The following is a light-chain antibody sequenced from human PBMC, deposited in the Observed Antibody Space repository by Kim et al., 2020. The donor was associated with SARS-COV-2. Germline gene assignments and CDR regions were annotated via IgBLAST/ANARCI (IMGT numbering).Light chain of an antibody. Sequence: VYPEQTAMITWSGDVLEKVYVRWFQQKPGQAPILVMHKDNARPSGIPERFSGSSSGTTVTLTISGAQPEDEGVYYCYSSANKNTRLFGGGTQLTVL. V-gene: IGLV3-27*01. CDR1: VLEKVY. J-gene: IGLJ3*02. CDR2: KDN. CDR3: YSSANKNTRL.